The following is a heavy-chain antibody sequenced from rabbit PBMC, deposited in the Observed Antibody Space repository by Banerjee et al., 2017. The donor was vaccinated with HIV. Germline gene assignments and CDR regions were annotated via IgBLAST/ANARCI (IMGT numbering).Heavy chain of an antibody. J-gene: IGHJ4*01. D-gene: IGHD1-1*01. CDR1: GFSFSSSYY. CDR2: IYISSGST. CDR3: AKKEYYVPNSWSL. V-gene: IGHV1S40*01. Sequence: QSLKESGGGLVKPGASLTLTCKASGFSFSSSYYMCWVRQAPGKGLEWIACIYISSGSTYYASWAKGRFTISKTSSTTVTLQMTSLTAADTATYFCAKKEYYVPNSWSLWGPGTLVTVS.